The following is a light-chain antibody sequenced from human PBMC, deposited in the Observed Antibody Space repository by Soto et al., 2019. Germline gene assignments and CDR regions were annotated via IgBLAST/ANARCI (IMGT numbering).Light chain of an antibody. V-gene: IGKV1-27*01. CDR1: QGISNY. CDR3: QEWNAAPPCT. CDR2: AAS. Sequence: DIQMTQSPSSLSASVGDRVTITCRASQGISNYLAWYQQKPGKVPNLLIYAASTLQSGVPSRFSGSGSGTDFTLTISSRQPEEVATYYYQEWNAAPPCTFGQGTKVEV. J-gene: IGKJ1*01.